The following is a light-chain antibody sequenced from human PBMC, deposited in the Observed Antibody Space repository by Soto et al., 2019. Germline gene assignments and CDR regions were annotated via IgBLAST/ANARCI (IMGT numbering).Light chain of an antibody. CDR1: NNDVGAFNF. CDR2: DVN. Sequence: QSALTQPRSVSGSPGQSVTISCTGTNNDVGAFNFVSWYQQHPGKVPNLIIYDVNKRPSGVPDRFAGSKSGNTASLTISGLQADDEADYHCCSFAGSYTWVFGGGTKVTVL. CDR3: CSFAGSYTWV. J-gene: IGLJ3*02. V-gene: IGLV2-11*01.